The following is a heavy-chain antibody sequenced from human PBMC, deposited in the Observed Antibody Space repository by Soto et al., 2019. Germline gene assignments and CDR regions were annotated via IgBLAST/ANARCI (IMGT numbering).Heavy chain of an antibody. CDR3: ARDVRYYDSSGYYPD. Sequence: QVQLVESGGGVVQPGRSLRLSCAASGFTFSSYAMHWVRQAQGKGLEWVAVISYDGSNKYYADSVKGRFTISRDNSKNTLYLQMNSLRAEDTAVYYCARDVRYYDSSGYYPDWGQGTLVTVSS. J-gene: IGHJ4*02. CDR2: ISYDGSNK. V-gene: IGHV3-30-3*01. CDR1: GFTFSSYA. D-gene: IGHD3-22*01.